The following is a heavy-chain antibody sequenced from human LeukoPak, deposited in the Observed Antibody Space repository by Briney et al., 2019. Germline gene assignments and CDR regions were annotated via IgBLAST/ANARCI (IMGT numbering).Heavy chain of an antibody. D-gene: IGHD3-3*01. Sequence: GGSLRLSCAASGFTFSSYWMSWVRQAPGEGLEWVANIKEDGSEKYYVDSVRGRFTIFRDNAKNSLYLQMNSLRAEDTAVYYCARESAYSFDYWGQGTLVTVSS. CDR2: IKEDGSEK. CDR1: GFTFSSYW. CDR3: ARESAYSFDY. J-gene: IGHJ4*02. V-gene: IGHV3-7*03.